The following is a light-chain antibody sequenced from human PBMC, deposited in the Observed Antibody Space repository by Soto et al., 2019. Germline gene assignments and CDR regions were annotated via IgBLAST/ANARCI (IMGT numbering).Light chain of an antibody. J-gene: IGKJ2*01. CDR2: GAS. CDR3: QQYGTSPYT. V-gene: IGKV3-20*01. CDR1: QSVRSSS. Sequence: EIVLTQSPDTLSLSPGERATLSCRASQSVRSSSLAWYQQKPGQAPRLLIYGASSRATGIPDRFSGSGSGTDFTLTISRLEPEDFAVYYCQQYGTSPYTFGQGTKLEIK.